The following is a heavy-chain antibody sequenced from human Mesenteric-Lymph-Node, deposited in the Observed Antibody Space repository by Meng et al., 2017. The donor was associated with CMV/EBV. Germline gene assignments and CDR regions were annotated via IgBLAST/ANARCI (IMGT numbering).Heavy chain of an antibody. CDR1: GFSLSTSGVG. CDR3: AHTNVVGFGDLPRDY. D-gene: IGHD3-10*01. V-gene: IGHV2-5*01. Sequence: SGPTLVKPTQTLTLTCTFSGFSLSTSGVGVGWIRQPPGKALEWFAIIYWNDDKFYSPSLKSRLTITKDTSEKQVVLTMTNMDPVDTATYFCAHTNVVGFGDLPRDYWGQGTLVTVSS. J-gene: IGHJ4*02. CDR2: IYWNDDK.